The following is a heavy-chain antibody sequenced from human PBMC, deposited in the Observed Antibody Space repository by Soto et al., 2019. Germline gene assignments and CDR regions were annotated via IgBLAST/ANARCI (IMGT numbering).Heavy chain of an antibody. CDR2: IYYSGST. Sequence: LSETLSLTCTGSGGSISSYYWSWIRQPPGKGLEWIGYIYYSGSTNYNPSLKSRVTISVDTSKNQFSLKLSSVTAADTAVYYCAANPLVPAAMYWFDPWGQGTLVTVSS. J-gene: IGHJ5*02. CDR1: GGSISSYY. D-gene: IGHD2-2*01. V-gene: IGHV4-59*08. CDR3: AANPLVPAAMYWFDP.